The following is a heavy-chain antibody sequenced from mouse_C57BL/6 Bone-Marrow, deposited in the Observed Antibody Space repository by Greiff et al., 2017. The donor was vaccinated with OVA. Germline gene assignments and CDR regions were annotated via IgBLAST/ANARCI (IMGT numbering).Heavy chain of an antibody. Sequence: VKLMESGPGLVQPSQSLSITCTVSGFSLTSYGVHWVRQSPGKGLEWLGVIWSGGSTDYNAAFISRLSISKDNSKSQVFFKMNSLQADDTAIYYCARPGVYYYGSSHWYFDVWGTGTTVTVSS. V-gene: IGHV2-2*01. CDR3: ARPGVYYYGSSHWYFDV. CDR1: GFSLTSYG. J-gene: IGHJ1*03. CDR2: IWSGGST. D-gene: IGHD1-1*01.